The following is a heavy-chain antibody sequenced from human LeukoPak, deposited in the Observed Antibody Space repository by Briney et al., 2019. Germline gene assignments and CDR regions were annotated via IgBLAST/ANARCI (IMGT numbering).Heavy chain of an antibody. Sequence: GGSLRLSCAASGFTFRSYGMHWVRQAPGKGLEGVAVIWYDGSNKYYADSVKGRFTISRDNSKNTLYLQMNSLRAEDTAVYYCAKGEVACTSSSCYHDYYYMDVWGKGTTVTVSS. D-gene: IGHD2-2*01. CDR1: GFTFRSYG. J-gene: IGHJ6*03. CDR2: IWYDGSNK. V-gene: IGHV3-33*06. CDR3: AKGEVACTSSSCYHDYYYMDV.